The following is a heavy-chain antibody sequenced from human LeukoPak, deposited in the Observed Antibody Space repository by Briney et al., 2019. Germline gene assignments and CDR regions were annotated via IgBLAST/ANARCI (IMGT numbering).Heavy chain of an antibody. CDR2: ISGYNGNT. V-gene: IGHV1-18*01. CDR1: GYTFTSYG. J-gene: IGHJ6*03. CDR3: ARLKKQWLSRPHPSDYYYYMDV. Sequence: ASVKVSCKASGYTFTSYGISWVRQAPGQGLEWMGWISGYNGNTNYAQQKLQGRVTMTTDTSTSTAYMELRSLRSDDTAVYYCARLKKQWLSRPHPSDYYYYMDVWGKGTTVTVSS. D-gene: IGHD6-19*01.